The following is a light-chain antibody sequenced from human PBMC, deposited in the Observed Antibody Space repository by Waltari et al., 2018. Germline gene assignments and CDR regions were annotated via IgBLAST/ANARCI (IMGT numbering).Light chain of an antibody. CDR3: QQYYDSPLT. Sequence: DIQMTQSPSSLSASVGDRVTITCRASQDIKNYLTWYQQQPGKAPKPLIYDAFTLERGVPLRFSGSRSGTDYILVITSLQPEDIATYYCQQYYDSPLTFGGGTKVDI. J-gene: IGKJ4*01. CDR1: QDIKNY. CDR2: DAF. V-gene: IGKV1-33*01.